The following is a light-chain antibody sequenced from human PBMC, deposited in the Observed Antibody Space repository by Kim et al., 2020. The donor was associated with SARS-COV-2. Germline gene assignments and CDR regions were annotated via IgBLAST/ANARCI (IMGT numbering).Light chain of an antibody. CDR3: QQYETYWT. J-gene: IGKJ1*01. Sequence: DIQMTQSPSTLSASVGDRVTITCRASQNIDNWLAWYQQKPGKAPNLLIYKASRLHSGVPSRFSGSGSGTEFTLTISGLRPDDFAIYFCQQYETYWTFGLGTKVDIK. CDR1: QNIDNW. V-gene: IGKV1-5*03. CDR2: KAS.